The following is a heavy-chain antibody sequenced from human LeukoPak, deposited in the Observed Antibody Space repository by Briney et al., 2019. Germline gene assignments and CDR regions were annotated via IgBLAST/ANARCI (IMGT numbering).Heavy chain of an antibody. V-gene: IGHV3-23*01. J-gene: IGHJ4*02. CDR1: GLAFGSYA. D-gene: IGHD3-3*01. CDR3: ADYGVSGVRNNFY. Sequence: GGSLRLSCAASGLAFGSYAMSWVRQAPGKGLEWVSTISVASNTFYADSVKGRFTISRDNSRNTVYLQMTSLRADDTAVYYCADYGVSGVRNNFYWGQGTLVTVSS. CDR2: ISVASNT.